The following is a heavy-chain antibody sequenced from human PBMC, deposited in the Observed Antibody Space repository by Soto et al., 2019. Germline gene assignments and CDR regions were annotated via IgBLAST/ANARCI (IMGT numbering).Heavy chain of an antibody. D-gene: IGHD6-13*01. CDR1: GYSFTSYW. V-gene: IGHV5-10-1*01. J-gene: IGHJ6*02. CDR3: ARRSIAAAGGGSRTYYGMDV. CDR2: IDPSDSYT. Sequence: GESLKISCKGSGYSFTSYWISWVRQMPGKGLEWMGRIDPSDSYTNYSPSFQGHVTISADKSISTAYLQWSSLKASDTAMYYCARRSIAAAGGGSRTYYGMDVWGQGTTVTVSS.